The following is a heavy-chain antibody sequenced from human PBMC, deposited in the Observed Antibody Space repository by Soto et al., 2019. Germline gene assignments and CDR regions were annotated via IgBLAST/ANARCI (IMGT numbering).Heavy chain of an antibody. CDR1: GGTFSRYT. CDR2: IIPILGIA. Sequence: VKVSCKASGGTFSRYTISWVRQAPGQGLEWMGRIIPILGIANYAQKFQGRVTITADKSTSTAYMELSSLRSEDTAVYYCAMVAVAGPIDYWGQGTLVTVSS. V-gene: IGHV1-69*02. D-gene: IGHD6-19*01. J-gene: IGHJ4*02. CDR3: AMVAVAGPIDY.